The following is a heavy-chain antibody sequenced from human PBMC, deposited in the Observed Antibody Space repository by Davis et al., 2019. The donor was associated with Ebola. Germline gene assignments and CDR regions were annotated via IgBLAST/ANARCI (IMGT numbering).Heavy chain of an antibody. V-gene: IGHV1-69*13. CDR1: GYTFTSFG. D-gene: IGHD6-13*01. Sequence: SVKVSCKASGYTFTSFGISWVRQAPGQGLEWMGGIIPIFGTANYAQKFQGRVTITADESTSTAYMELRSLRSDDTAVYYCARARDSSSWLMDAFDIWGQGTMVTVSS. J-gene: IGHJ3*02. CDR2: IIPIFGTA. CDR3: ARARDSSSWLMDAFDI.